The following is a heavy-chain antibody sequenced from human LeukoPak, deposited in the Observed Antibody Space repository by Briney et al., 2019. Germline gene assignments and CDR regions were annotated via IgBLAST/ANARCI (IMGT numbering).Heavy chain of an antibody. D-gene: IGHD1-26*01. CDR2: IIPILGIA. J-gene: IGHJ4*02. V-gene: IGHV1-69*04. Sequence: SVKVSCKASGGTFSSYAISWVRQAPGQGLEWMGRIIPILGIANYAQKFQGRVTITADKSTSTAYMELNSLRAEDTAVYYCAIEGATNQFDYWGQGTLVTVSS. CDR1: GGTFSSYA. CDR3: AIEGATNQFDY.